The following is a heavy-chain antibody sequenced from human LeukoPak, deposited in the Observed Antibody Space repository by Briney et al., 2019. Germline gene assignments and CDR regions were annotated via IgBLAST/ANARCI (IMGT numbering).Heavy chain of an antibody. CDR2: FYPGDSET. D-gene: IGHD6-19*01. CDR1: GYNFPNSW. V-gene: IGHV5-51*01. J-gene: IGHJ4*02. Sequence: GGSLKISCKGSGYNFPNSWIGGVRRMPGKGLEGMGRFYPGDSETRYSPSFQGQVTMSVDKSISTAYLQWSSLKASDTATYYCARRDNSGWYGPAAFDYWGQGTLVTVSS. CDR3: ARRDNSGWYGPAAFDY.